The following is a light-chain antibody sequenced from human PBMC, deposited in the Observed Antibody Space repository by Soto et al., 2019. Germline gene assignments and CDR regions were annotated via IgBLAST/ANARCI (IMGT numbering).Light chain of an antibody. CDR1: SSDIGGYNY. J-gene: IGLJ1*01. V-gene: IGLV2-14*01. CDR2: AVT. Sequence: QSVLTQPASVSGSPGQSITISCTGTSSDIGGYNYVSWYQQHPGKAPKLMIYAVTDRPSGISYRFSGSKSANTASLTISGLQAEDEADYYCCSYTTSGTFVFGIGTKLTVL. CDR3: CSYTTSGTFV.